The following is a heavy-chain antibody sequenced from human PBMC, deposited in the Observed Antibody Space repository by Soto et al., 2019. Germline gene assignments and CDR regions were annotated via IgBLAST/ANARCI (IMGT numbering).Heavy chain of an antibody. D-gene: IGHD4-4*01. CDR1: GYTFTSYD. CDR2: MNPNSGNT. CDR3: ARGGLYSNSFDY. Sequence: ASVKVSCKASGYTFTSYDINWVRQATGQGLEWMGWMNPNSGNTGYAQKFQGRVTMTRNTSISTAYMELSSLRSEDTAVYYCARGGLYSNSFDYWGQGTLVTSPQ. V-gene: IGHV1-8*01. J-gene: IGHJ4*02.